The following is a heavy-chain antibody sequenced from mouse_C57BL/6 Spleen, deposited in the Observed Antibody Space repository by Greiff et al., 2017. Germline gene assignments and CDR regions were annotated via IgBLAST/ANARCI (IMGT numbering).Heavy chain of an antibody. V-gene: IGHV1-55*01. CDR3: ARGAGPHWYFDV. CDR1: GYTFTSYW. D-gene: IGHD3-3*01. CDR2: IYPGSGST. J-gene: IGHJ1*03. Sequence: QVHVKQPGAELVKPGASVKMSCKASGYTFTSYWITWVKQRPGQGLEWIGDIYPGSGSTNYNEKFKSKATLTVDTSSSTAYMQLSSLTSEDSAVYYCARGAGPHWYFDVWGTGTTVTVSS.